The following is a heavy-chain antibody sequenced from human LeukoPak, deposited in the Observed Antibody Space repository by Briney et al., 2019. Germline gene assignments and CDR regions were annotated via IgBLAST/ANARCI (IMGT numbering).Heavy chain of an antibody. CDR3: ARAPNWNDSPSAVDI. D-gene: IGHD1-1*01. J-gene: IGHJ3*02. Sequence: GESLKISCKGSGYSFTSYWIGWERPMPGKGLEWMGIIYPGDSDTRYRPSFQGQVTISADKSISTAYLQWSSLKASDTAMYYCARAPNWNDSPSAVDIWGQGTMVTVSS. CDR2: IYPGDSDT. CDR1: GYSFTSYW. V-gene: IGHV5-51*01.